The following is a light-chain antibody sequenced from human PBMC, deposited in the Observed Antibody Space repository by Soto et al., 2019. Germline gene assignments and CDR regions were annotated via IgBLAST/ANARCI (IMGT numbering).Light chain of an antibody. Sequence: IVLTQSAGTLSLSPGERTTLSCRASQSISRYLAWHQQKPGQGPRLLIYGASSRATGTPDRFSGSGSGTDFTLTINRLEPEDFALYYCQQYGSSPPTFGQGTKVDI. V-gene: IGKV3-20*01. CDR2: GAS. CDR1: QSISRY. J-gene: IGKJ1*01. CDR3: QQYGSSPPT.